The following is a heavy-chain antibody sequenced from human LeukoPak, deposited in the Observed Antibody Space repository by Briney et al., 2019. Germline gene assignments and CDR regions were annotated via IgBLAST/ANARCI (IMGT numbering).Heavy chain of an antibody. CDR2: IYYSGST. CDR3: ARHPYVGATFDY. Sequence: SETLSLTCTVSGGSISSYYWSWIRQPPGKGLGWIGYIYYSGSTNYNPSLKSRVTISVDTSKNQFSLTLSSVTAADTAVYYCARHPYVGATFDYWGQGTLVTVSS. J-gene: IGHJ4*02. D-gene: IGHD1-26*01. CDR1: GGSISSYY. V-gene: IGHV4-59*08.